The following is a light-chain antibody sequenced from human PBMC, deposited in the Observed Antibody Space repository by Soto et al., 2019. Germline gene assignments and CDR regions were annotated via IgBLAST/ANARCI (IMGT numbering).Light chain of an antibody. Sequence: EIVLTQSPGTLSLSPGERATLSCRASQSGSTSYLAWYQQKPGQAPRLLIYGASSRATGIPDRFSGSGSGADFTLTISRLEPEDFAVYYCQQYGSVPFTFGGGTKVENK. CDR3: QQYGSVPFT. CDR2: GAS. V-gene: IGKV3-20*01. J-gene: IGKJ4*01. CDR1: QSGSTSY.